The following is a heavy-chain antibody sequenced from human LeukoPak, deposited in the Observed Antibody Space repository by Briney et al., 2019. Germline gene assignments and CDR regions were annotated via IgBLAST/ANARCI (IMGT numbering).Heavy chain of an antibody. J-gene: IGHJ4*02. CDR3: ARVLETYSRIGPTEFYFEF. CDR2: VYQSGTT. Sequence: SETLSLNCTVSGDFITGGYYWAWVRQPPGKGLEWIGHVYQSGTTYYNPSLRSRVIISVDTSENQFSLKLSSVTAADTALYYCARVLETYSRIGPTEFYFEFWGPGSLVTVSS. CDR1: GDFITGGYY. D-gene: IGHD4-11*01. V-gene: IGHV4-38-2*02.